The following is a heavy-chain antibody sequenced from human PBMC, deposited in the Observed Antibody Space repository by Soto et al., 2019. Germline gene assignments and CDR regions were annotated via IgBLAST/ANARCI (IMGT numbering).Heavy chain of an antibody. CDR2: IYYSGST. CDR1: GGSISSYY. V-gene: IGHV4-59*01. J-gene: IGHJ3*02. D-gene: IGHD4-17*01. CDR3: ARGRSESDYGDYGWLGAFDI. Sequence: QVQLQESGPGLVKPSETLSLTCTVSGGSISSYYWSWIRQPPGKGLEWIGYIYYSGSTNYNPSLKSRVTISVDTSKNQFSLKLSSVTAADTAVYYCARGRSESDYGDYGWLGAFDIWGQGTMVTVSS.